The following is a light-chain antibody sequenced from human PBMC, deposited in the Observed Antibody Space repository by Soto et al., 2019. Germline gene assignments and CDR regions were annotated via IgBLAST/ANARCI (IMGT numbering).Light chain of an antibody. Sequence: QTVVTQEPSFSVSLGGTVTLTCGLSSGSVSASYYPRWYQQTPGQSPRTLIYFTNTRSSGVPDRFSGSILGNKAALTITGAQSDDESHYYCALYMGNGIVIFGGGTKLTVL. CDR1: SGSVSASYY. V-gene: IGLV8-61*01. CDR3: ALYMGNGIVI. CDR2: FTN. J-gene: IGLJ2*01.